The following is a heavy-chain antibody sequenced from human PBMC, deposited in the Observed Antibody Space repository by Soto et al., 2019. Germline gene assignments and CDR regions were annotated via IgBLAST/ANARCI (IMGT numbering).Heavy chain of an antibody. CDR1: GYTFTGYY. Sequence: ASAKVSCKASGYTFTGYYMHWGRQAPGQGLEWMGWINPNSGGTNYAQKFQGRVTMSRDTSISTAYMELSRLRSDDTAVYYCARDAAGYYDYVWGSYRYLFDYWGQGTLVTVSS. CDR3: ARDAAGYYDYVWGSYRYLFDY. J-gene: IGHJ4*02. V-gene: IGHV1-2*02. CDR2: INPNSGGT. D-gene: IGHD3-16*02.